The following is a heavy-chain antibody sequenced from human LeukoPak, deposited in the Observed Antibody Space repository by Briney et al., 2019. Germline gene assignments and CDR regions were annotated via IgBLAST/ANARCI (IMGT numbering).Heavy chain of an antibody. CDR2: IYSGGTT. CDR1: GFTVSSTY. CDR3: VVTMVTFGGLIRTDAFDF. V-gene: IGHV3-53*05. J-gene: IGHJ3*01. D-gene: IGHD3-16*01. Sequence: GGSLRLSCAASGFTVSSTYMSWVRQAPGKGLEWVSVIYSGGTTYYADSVEGRFTISRDNSKNNLYLQMSSLRADDTATYYCVVTMVTFGGLIRTDAFDFWGQGTSVTVSS.